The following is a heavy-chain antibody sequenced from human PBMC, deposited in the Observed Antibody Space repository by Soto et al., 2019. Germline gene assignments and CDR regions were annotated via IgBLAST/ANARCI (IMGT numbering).Heavy chain of an antibody. CDR2: ISYDGSNK. CDR1: GFTFSSYA. V-gene: IGHV3-30-3*01. Sequence: QVQLVESGGGVVQPGRSLRLSCAASGFTFSSYAMHWVRQAPGKGLEWVAVISYDGSNKYYADSVKGRFTISRDNSKNTLYLQMNSLRAEDTAVYYCARAATVVTLSFISLDYWGQGTLVTVSS. D-gene: IGHD4-17*01. J-gene: IGHJ4*02. CDR3: ARAATVVTLSFISLDY.